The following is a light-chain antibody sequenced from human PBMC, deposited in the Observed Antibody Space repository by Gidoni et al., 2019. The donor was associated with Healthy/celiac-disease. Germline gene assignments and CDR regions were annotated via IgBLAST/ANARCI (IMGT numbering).Light chain of an antibody. Sequence: IQMTQSPSSLSASVADRVTITCRARQSISSYFNWYQQKQAKAPKLLVYAAPSFQSGVPSSFSCRGSGTHFTLTISSLQPEDFATYYCQQSYSTLWTFGQGTKVEIK. CDR1: QSISSY. CDR2: AAP. V-gene: IGKV1-39*01. J-gene: IGKJ1*01. CDR3: QQSYSTLWT.